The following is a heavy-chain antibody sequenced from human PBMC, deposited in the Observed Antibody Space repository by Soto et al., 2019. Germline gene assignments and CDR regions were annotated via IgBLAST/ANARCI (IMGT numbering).Heavy chain of an antibody. CDR1: GDSVSSASFY. D-gene: IGHD6-19*01. CDR2: IYFSGST. Sequence: SETLSLTCTVSGDSVSSASFYWIWIRQAPGKGLEWIGFIYFSGSTNYNPSLKSRVTMSLDTSKNQFSLKLRSVTPVDTAVYFCARVNSGRNWFHPSGQGTLVTVSS. CDR3: ARVNSGRNWFHP. J-gene: IGHJ5*02. V-gene: IGHV4-61*01.